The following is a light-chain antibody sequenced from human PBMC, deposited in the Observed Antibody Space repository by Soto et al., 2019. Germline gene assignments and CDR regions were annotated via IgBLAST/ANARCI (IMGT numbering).Light chain of an antibody. CDR3: PQYAASPRT. CDR1: RSVSNNY. Sequence: EVVLTQSPGTLSLSPRERATLSCRVSRSVSNNYLAWYQHKTGQAPRLLIYGASNRAPGIPDRFSGSGSGPDFTLTISTLEPEDFAVYYCPQYAASPRTFGQGTLVEVK. J-gene: IGKJ1*01. CDR2: GAS. V-gene: IGKV3-20*01.